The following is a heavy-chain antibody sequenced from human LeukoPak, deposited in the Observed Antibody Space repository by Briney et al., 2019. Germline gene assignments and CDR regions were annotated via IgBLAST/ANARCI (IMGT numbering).Heavy chain of an antibody. CDR3: ARPYRSSWFDP. Sequence: SETLSLTCTVSGGSISGSSYYWGWIRQPPGKGLEWIGSIYYSGSTYYNPSLKSRVTISVDTSKNQFSLKLSSVTAADTAVYYCARPYRSSWFDPWGQGTLVTVSS. V-gene: IGHV4-39*01. D-gene: IGHD6-6*01. J-gene: IGHJ5*02. CDR2: IYYSGST. CDR1: GGSISGSSYY.